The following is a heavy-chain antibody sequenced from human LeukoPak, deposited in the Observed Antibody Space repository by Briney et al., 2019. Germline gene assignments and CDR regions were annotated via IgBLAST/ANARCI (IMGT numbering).Heavy chain of an antibody. V-gene: IGHV3-74*01. D-gene: IGHD3-10*01. CDR2: INPDGSTT. CDR1: KFTFSSYW. Sequence: GGSLRLSCAASKFTFSSYWMHWVRRAPGKGLVWVSRINPDGSTTNYADSVKGRFTISRDNAKNTLYLQMNSLRAEDTAVYYCARVLLGSWDWFDPWGQGTLVTVSS. CDR3: ARVLLGSWDWFDP. J-gene: IGHJ5*02.